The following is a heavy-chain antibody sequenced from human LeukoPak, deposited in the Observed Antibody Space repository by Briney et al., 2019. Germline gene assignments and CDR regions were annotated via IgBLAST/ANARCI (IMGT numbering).Heavy chain of an antibody. J-gene: IGHJ6*03. D-gene: IGHD3-3*01. CDR3: AKEATYYDFWSGYYDYHYYYYMDV. CDR2: ISGSGGST. CDR1: GFTFSSYA. Sequence: GGSLRLSCAASGFTFSSYAVNWVRQAPGKGLEWVSAISGSGGSTYYADSVKGRFTISRDNSKNTLYLQMNSLRAEDTAVYYCAKEATYYDFWSGYYDYHYYYYMDVWGKGTTVTVSS. V-gene: IGHV3-23*01.